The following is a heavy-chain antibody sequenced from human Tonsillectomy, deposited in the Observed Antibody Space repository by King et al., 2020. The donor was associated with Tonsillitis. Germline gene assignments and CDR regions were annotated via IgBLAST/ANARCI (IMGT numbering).Heavy chain of an antibody. CDR2: ISSDGNNK. Sequence: VQLVESGGGVVQPGGSLRLSCAASGFTFSSYGMHWVRQAPGKGLEWVTVISSDGNNKYYADSVKGRFTISRDNSKNTLYLLLYSLRVEDTAVYYCAKNYYDILIGYSYFHYWGRGTLVTVSS. CDR3: AKNYYDILIGYSYFHY. D-gene: IGHD3-9*01. CDR1: GFTFSSYG. V-gene: IGHV3-30*18. J-gene: IGHJ4*02.